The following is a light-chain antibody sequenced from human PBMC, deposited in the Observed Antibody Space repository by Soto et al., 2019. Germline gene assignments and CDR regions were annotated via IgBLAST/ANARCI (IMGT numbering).Light chain of an antibody. CDR1: SSDVGGYNY. J-gene: IGLJ1*01. CDR3: GSYTGSIYV. CDR2: DVS. Sequence: QSALTQPRSVSGSPGQSVTISCTGTSSDVGGYNYVSWYQQHPGKAPKLMIYDVSKRPSGVPDRFSGSKSGNTASLTISGLQAEDEADYYCGSYTGSIYVFGNGTKVTVL. V-gene: IGLV2-11*01.